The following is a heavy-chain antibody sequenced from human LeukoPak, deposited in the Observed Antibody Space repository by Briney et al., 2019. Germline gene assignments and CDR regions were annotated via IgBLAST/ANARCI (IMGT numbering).Heavy chain of an antibody. Sequence: GGSLRLSCAASGFTFSSYEMNRVRQAPGKGLEWVSYISSSGSTIYYADSVKGRFTISRDNAKNSLYLQMNSLRAEDTAVYYCARAGIAAAGTDYWGQGTLVTVSS. V-gene: IGHV3-48*03. CDR2: ISSSGSTI. CDR1: GFTFSSYE. J-gene: IGHJ4*02. D-gene: IGHD6-13*01. CDR3: ARAGIAAAGTDY.